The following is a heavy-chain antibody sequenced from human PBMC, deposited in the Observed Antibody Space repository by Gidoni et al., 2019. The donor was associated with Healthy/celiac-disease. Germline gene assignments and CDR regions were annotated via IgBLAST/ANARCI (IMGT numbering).Heavy chain of an antibody. CDR1: GFTFSNAW. CDR3: TTLITIFGAVDY. Sequence: EVQLVESGGGLVKPGGSLSLSCAASGFTFSNAWMNWVRQAPGKGLEWVGRIKSKTDGGTTDYAAPVKGRFTISRDDSKNTLYLQMNSLKTEDTAVYYCTTLITIFGAVDYWGQGTLVTVSS. V-gene: IGHV3-15*07. D-gene: IGHD3-3*01. CDR2: IKSKTDGGTT. J-gene: IGHJ4*02.